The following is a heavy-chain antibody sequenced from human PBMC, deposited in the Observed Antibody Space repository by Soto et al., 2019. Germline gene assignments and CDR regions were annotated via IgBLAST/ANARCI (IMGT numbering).Heavy chain of an antibody. J-gene: IGHJ4*02. D-gene: IGHD3-22*01. Sequence: SETLSLTCAVYGGSFSGYYWSWIRQPPGKGLEWIGEINHSGSTNYNPSLKSRVTISVETSKNQFSLKLSSGTAADTAVYYCARTDYYDSSGYYLDYWGQGTLVTVSS. CDR1: GGSFSGYY. CDR2: INHSGST. CDR3: ARTDYYDSSGYYLDY. V-gene: IGHV4-34*01.